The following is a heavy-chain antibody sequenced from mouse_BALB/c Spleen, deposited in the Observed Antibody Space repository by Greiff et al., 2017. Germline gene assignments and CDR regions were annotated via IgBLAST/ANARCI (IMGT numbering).Heavy chain of an antibody. CDR2: IDPENGDT. Sequence: VHVKQSGAELVRSGASVKLSCTASGFNIKDYYMHWVKQRPEQGLEWIGWIDPENGDTEYAPKFQGKASITADTSSNTAYLQLSSLTSEDTAVYYCARRDYYGSSYYWGQGTTLTVSS. D-gene: IGHD1-1*01. CDR3: ARRDYYGSSYY. V-gene: IGHV14-4*02. CDR1: GFNIKDYY. J-gene: IGHJ2*01.